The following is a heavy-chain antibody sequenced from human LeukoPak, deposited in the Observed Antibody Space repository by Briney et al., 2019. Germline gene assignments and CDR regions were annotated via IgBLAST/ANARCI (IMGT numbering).Heavy chain of an antibody. J-gene: IGHJ4*02. D-gene: IGHD3-22*01. CDR1: GFTFDDYA. CDR2: ISWNSGSI. CDR3: AKDYYYDSSGYPVYFDY. Sequence: GGSLGLSCAASGFTFDDYAMHWVRQAPGKGLEWVSGISWNSGSIGYADSVKGRFTISRDNAKNSLYLQMNSLRAEDTALYYCAKDYYYDSSGYPVYFDYWGQGTLVTVSS. V-gene: IGHV3-9*01.